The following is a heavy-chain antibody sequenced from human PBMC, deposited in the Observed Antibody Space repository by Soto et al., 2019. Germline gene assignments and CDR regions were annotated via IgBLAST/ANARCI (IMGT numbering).Heavy chain of an antibody. CDR1: GFTFSTSW. D-gene: IGHD3-16*01. CDR2: ISTDGSIT. CDR3: ARDIGYGGN. V-gene: IGHV3-74*01. Sequence: EVQLVESGGGLVQPGGSLRLSCTTSGFTFSTSWMHWVRQTPGKGLLWVSHISTDGSITNYADSAKGRFTISRDNAKNTLFLQMSKLRAEDTAVYFCARDIGYGGNWGQGTQVTVSS. J-gene: IGHJ4*02.